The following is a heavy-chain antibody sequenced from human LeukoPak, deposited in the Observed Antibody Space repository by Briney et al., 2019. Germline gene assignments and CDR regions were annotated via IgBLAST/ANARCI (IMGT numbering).Heavy chain of an antibody. Sequence: GGSLRLSCSASRFTFISYAMHWVRQAPGKGLEYVSAISSNGGSTYYADSVKGRFTISRDNSKNTLYLQMSSLRAEDTAVYYCVKARRITIFGVVIKDYYGMDVWGQGTTVTVSS. D-gene: IGHD3-3*01. J-gene: IGHJ6*02. CDR1: RFTFISYA. CDR3: VKARRITIFGVVIKDYYGMDV. V-gene: IGHV3-64D*06. CDR2: ISSNGGST.